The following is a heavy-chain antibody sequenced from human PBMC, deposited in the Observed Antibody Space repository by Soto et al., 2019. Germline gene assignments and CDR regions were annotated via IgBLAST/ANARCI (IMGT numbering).Heavy chain of an antibody. D-gene: IGHD3-22*01. Sequence: SETLSLTCAVSGGSISSSNWWSWVRQPPGKGLEWIGEIYHSGSTNYNPSLKSRVTILVDKSKNQFSLRADDTAVYYCARDRSLGNSFMIVVLDYWGQGTLVTVSS. V-gene: IGHV4-4*02. CDR3: ARDRSLGNSFMIVVLDY. CDR1: GGSISSSNW. CDR2: IYHSGST. J-gene: IGHJ4*02.